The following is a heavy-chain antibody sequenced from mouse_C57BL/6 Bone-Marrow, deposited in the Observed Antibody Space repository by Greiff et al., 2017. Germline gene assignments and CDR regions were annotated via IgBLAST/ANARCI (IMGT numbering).Heavy chain of an antibody. CDR3: TRGQLRGWFAY. Sequence: QVQLQQSGAELVRPGASVTLSCKASGYTFTDYEMHWVKQTPVHGLAWIGAIDPETGGTAYNQKFKGKAILTADKSSSTAYMELRSLTSEDSAVYYCTRGQLRGWFAYWGQGTLVTVSA. CDR1: GYTFTDYE. CDR2: IDPETGGT. V-gene: IGHV1-15*01. D-gene: IGHD3-2*02. J-gene: IGHJ3*01.